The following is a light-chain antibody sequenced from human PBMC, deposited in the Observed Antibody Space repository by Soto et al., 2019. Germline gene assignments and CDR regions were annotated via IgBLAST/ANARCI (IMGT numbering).Light chain of an antibody. Sequence: QSVLTQPASVSGSPGQSITISCTETSSDVGDYNYVSWYQQHPGKAPKLMLYDVSNRPSGVSNRFSGSKSGNTASLTISGLQAEDEADYYCSSCTTSSSVVFGGGTKLTVL. V-gene: IGLV2-14*01. CDR2: DVS. J-gene: IGLJ2*01. CDR3: SSCTTSSSVV. CDR1: SSDVGDYNY.